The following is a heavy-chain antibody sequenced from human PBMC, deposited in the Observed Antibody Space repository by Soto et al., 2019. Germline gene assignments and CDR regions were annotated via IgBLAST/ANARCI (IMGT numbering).Heavy chain of an antibody. V-gene: IGHV1-69*02. CDR1: GGTFSSYT. CDR3: ARVSGVWFGELSREDV. Sequence: QVQLVQSGAEVKKPGSSVKVSCKASGGTFSSYTISWVRQAPGQGLEWMGRIIPILGIANYAQKFQGRVTITADKSTSTAYMELSSLRSEDTAVYYCARVSGVWFGELSREDVWGQGTTVTVSS. CDR2: IIPILGIA. D-gene: IGHD3-10*01. J-gene: IGHJ6*02.